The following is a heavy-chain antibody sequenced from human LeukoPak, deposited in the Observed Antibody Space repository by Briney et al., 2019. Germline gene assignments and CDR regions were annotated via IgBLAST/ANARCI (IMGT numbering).Heavy chain of an antibody. Sequence: PSETLSLTCAVYGGSFSGYYWSGIRQPPGKGLGWVGEINHSGSTNYNPSLKSRVTISVDTSKNQFSLKLSSVTAADTAVYYCARAAGYSSSWYSGGYWYFDLWGRGTLVTVSS. D-gene: IGHD6-13*01. V-gene: IGHV4-34*01. CDR3: ARAAGYSSSWYSGGYWYFDL. J-gene: IGHJ2*01. CDR1: GGSFSGYY. CDR2: INHSGST.